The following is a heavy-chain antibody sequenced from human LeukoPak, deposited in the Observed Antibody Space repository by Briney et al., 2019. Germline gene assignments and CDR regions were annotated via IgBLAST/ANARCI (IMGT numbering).Heavy chain of an antibody. V-gene: IGHV1-58*01. CDR1: GFTFTSSA. D-gene: IGHD6-6*01. CDR2: IVVGSGNT. Sequence: VASVTVSCKASGFTFTSSAVQWVRQARGQRLEWIGWIVVGSGNTNYAQKFQERVTITRDMSTSTAYMELSSLRSEDTAVYYCAADIGEYTNRGILWGQGTLVTVSS. J-gene: IGHJ4*02. CDR3: AADIGEYTNRGIL.